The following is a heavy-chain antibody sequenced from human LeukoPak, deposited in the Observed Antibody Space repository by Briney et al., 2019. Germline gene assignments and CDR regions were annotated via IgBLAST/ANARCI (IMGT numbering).Heavy chain of an antibody. J-gene: IGHJ6*02. CDR1: GYTFSNFG. CDR2: ISAYSGNT. CDR3: ARVKSDTHYYGLDV. V-gene: IGHV1-18*01. Sequence: ASVKVSCKASGYTFSNFGICWVRQAPGQGLEWMGWISAYSGNTNYAHKFQGRVTMSTDTYTSTAYIDLKRLRSDDTAVYYCARVKSDTHYYGLDVWGQGTTVTVS. D-gene: IGHD2-21*02.